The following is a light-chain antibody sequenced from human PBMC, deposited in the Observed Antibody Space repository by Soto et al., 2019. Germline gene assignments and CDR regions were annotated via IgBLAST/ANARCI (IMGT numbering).Light chain of an antibody. CDR2: AAS. J-gene: IGKJ2*01. CDR3: QQYGTSPYT. Sequence: EIVLTQSPGTLSLSPGERATLSCRASQSVNSNYLGWYQKKPAQAPRLLIYAASSRATGVPDRFSGSGSGTDFTLAISRLEPEDFGVYYCQQYGTSPYTFGQGIKLEIK. CDR1: QSVNSNY. V-gene: IGKV3-20*01.